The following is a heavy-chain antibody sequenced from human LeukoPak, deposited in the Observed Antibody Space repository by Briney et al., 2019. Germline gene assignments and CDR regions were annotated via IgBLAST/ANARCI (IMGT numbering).Heavy chain of an antibody. CDR1: GGSISSYY. Sequence: PSETLSLTCTVSGGSISSYYWSWIRQPPGKGLEWIGYIYYNGNTNYNPSLKSRVTISVDTSKNQFSLKLRSVTAADTAVYYCARYGGYFTPFDYWGQGTLVTVSS. D-gene: IGHD5-12*01. J-gene: IGHJ4*02. CDR3: ARYGGYFTPFDY. CDR2: IYYNGNT. V-gene: IGHV4-59*01.